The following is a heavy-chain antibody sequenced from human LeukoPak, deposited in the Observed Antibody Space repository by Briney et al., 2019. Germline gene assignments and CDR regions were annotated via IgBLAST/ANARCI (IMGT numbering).Heavy chain of an antibody. CDR3: ARTDSSGYSFDY. J-gene: IGHJ4*02. D-gene: IGHD3-22*01. Sequence: ASVKVSCKASGYTFTSYYMHWVRQAPGQELEWMGIINPSGGSTSYAQKFQGRVTMTRDMSTSTVYMELSSLRSEDTAVYYCARTDSSGYSFDYWGQGTLVTVSS. V-gene: IGHV1-46*01. CDR2: INPSGGST. CDR1: GYTFTSYY.